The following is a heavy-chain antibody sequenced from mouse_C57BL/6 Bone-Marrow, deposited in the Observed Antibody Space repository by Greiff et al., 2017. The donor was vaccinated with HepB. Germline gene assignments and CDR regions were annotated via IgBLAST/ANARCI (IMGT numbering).Heavy chain of an antibody. D-gene: IGHD1-1*01. CDR3: ARGAGSSFAY. J-gene: IGHJ3*01. V-gene: IGHV5-17*01. CDR1: GFTFSDYG. CDR2: ISSGSSTI. Sequence: EVKLMESGGGLVKPGGSLKLSCAASGFTFSDYGMHWVRQAPEKGLEWVAYISSGSSTIYYADTVKGRFTISRDNAKNTLFLQMTSLRSEDTALYYCARGAGSSFAYWGQGTRVTVSA.